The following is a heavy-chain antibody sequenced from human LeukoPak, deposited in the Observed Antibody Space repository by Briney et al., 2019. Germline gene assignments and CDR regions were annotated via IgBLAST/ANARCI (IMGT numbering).Heavy chain of an antibody. CDR1: GFDFSDYA. V-gene: IGHV3-33*01. D-gene: IGHD1-1*01. CDR2: IWYDGSET. CDR3: ARDLQSGTTSAFDH. Sequence: QPGRSLKLSCAASGFDFSDYAMHWVRQSPAKGLEWVAVIWYDGSETYSADSVKGRFTISRDNSKNTLYLQMTSLRVDDTAVYYCARDLQSGTTSAFDHWGQGTLVIVSS. J-gene: IGHJ4*02.